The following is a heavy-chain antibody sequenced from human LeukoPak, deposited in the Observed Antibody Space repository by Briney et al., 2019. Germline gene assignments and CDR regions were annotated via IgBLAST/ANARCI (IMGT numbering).Heavy chain of an antibody. J-gene: IGHJ4*02. CDR1: GFTFSSYA. Sequence: GGSLRLSCAASGFTFSSYAMHWVRQAPGKGLEWVAVISYDGSNKYYADSVKGRFTISGDNSKNTLYLQMNSLRAEDTAVYYCARDLGYYDFWSGYQLDYYFDYWGQGTLVTVSS. D-gene: IGHD3-3*01. CDR3: ARDLGYYDFWSGYQLDYYFDY. V-gene: IGHV3-30-3*01. CDR2: ISYDGSNK.